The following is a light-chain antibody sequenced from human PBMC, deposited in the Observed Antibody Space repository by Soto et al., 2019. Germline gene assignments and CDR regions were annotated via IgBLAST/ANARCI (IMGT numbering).Light chain of an antibody. CDR1: ERQRSW. J-gene: IGKJ1*01. CDR3: QQYYSFPPT. V-gene: IGKV1-5*01. CDR2: DAS. Sequence: IRMSPPPSTLYASVGGRITITYRARERQRSWLGWYQHKPGKAPKFLIYDASTLESGVPSRFSGSGSGTDFTLTISCLQSEDFATYYCQQYYSFPPTFGQGTKVDIK.